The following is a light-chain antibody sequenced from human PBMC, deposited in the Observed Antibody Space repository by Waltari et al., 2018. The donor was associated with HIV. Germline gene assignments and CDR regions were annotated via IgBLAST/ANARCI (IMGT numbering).Light chain of an antibody. CDR1: NIGGKR. CDR3: QVWDSSSNHVV. Sequence: SYVLTQPLSVSAAPGKMTRITCEGDNIGGKRVNWYQQKTGRAPVLVIYYDSDRPSGVPERFSGFNSGNTSTLTISGVEAGDEAAYYCQVWDSSSNHVVFGGGTKLTAL. CDR2: YDS. J-gene: IGLJ3*02. V-gene: IGLV3-21*04.